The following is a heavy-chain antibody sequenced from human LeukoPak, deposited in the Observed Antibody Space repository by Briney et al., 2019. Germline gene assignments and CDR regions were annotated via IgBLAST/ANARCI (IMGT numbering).Heavy chain of an antibody. V-gene: IGHV1-69*06. D-gene: IGHD6-19*01. CDR2: IIPIFGTA. CDR3: ARGHSSGWPNWFDP. CDR1: GGTFSSYA. J-gene: IGHJ5*02. Sequence: SVKVSCKASGGTFSSYAISWVRQAPGQGLEWMGGIIPIFGTANYAQKFQGRVTITADKSTSTAYMELSSLRSDDTAVYYCARGHSSGWPNWFDPWGQGTLVTVSS.